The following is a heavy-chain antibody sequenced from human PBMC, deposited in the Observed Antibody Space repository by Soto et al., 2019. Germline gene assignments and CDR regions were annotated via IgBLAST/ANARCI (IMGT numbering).Heavy chain of an antibody. CDR2: ISSSSSYI. D-gene: IGHD3-22*01. CDR1: GFTFSSYS. J-gene: IGHJ4*02. V-gene: IGHV3-21*04. CDR3: AKSVSSGYTVDY. Sequence: PGGSLRLSCAASGFTFSSYSMNWVRQAPGKGLEWVSSISSSSSYIYYADSVKGRFTISRDNAKNSLYLQMNSLRAEDTALYYCAKSVSSGYTVDYWGQGTLVTVSS.